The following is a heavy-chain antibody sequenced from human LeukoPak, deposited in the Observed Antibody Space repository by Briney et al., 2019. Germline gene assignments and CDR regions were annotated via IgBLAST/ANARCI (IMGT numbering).Heavy chain of an antibody. CDR2: IYYSGST. CDR3: ARDSYGDYEEDY. J-gene: IGHJ4*02. V-gene: IGHV4-30-4*01. CDR1: GGSISSGDYY. Sequence: SETLSLTCTVSGGSISSGDYYWSWIRQPPGKGLEWIGYIYYSGSTYYNPSLKSRVTISVDTSKNQFSLKLSSVTAADTAVYYCARDSYGDYEEDYWGQGTLVTVSS. D-gene: IGHD4-17*01.